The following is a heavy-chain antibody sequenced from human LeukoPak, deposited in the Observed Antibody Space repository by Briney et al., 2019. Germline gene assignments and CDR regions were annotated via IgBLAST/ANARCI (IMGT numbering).Heavy chain of an antibody. CDR2: IYYSGSP. CDR1: GGSISSYY. J-gene: IGHJ4*02. CDR3: AREAYYYGQVDY. V-gene: IGHV4-59*12. D-gene: IGHD3-10*01. Sequence: SETLSLTCTVSGGSISSYYWSWIRQPPGKGREGIGYIYYSGSPNYNPSLKSRVTISVDTSKNQFSLKLSSVTAADTAVYYCAREAYYYGQVDYWGQGTLVTVSS.